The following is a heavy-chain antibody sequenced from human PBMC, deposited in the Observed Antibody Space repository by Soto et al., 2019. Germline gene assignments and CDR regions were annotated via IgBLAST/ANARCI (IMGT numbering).Heavy chain of an antibody. Sequence: QVQLVQSGAEVKKPGASVKVSCKVSGYTLTELSMHWVRQAPGKGLEWMGGFDPEDGETIYAQKFQGRVTMTEDTSTDTAYMELSSLRSEDTAVYYCATDPPPNYGDVTDVYFDIWGQGTMVTVSS. D-gene: IGHD4-17*01. CDR3: ATDPPPNYGDVTDVYFDI. CDR2: FDPEDGET. J-gene: IGHJ3*02. CDR1: GYTLTELS. V-gene: IGHV1-24*01.